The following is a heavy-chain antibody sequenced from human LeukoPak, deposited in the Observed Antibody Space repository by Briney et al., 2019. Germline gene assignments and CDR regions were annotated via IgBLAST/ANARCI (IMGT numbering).Heavy chain of an antibody. CDR1: GDSTCNRGYY. V-gene: IGHV4-61*02. Sequence: PSETLSLTCSVSGDSTCNRGYYWSWIRQPAGKGLEWIGRIYTTGSANYNPSLKSRVTISVDTSKNQFSLKLSSVTAADTAVYYCARQYYGSGRNWFDPWGQGTLVTVSS. D-gene: IGHD3-10*01. J-gene: IGHJ5*02. CDR3: ARQYYGSGRNWFDP. CDR2: IYTTGSA.